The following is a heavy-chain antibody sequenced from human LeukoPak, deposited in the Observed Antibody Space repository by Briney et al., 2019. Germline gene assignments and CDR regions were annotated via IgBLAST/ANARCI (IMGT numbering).Heavy chain of an antibody. D-gene: IGHD3-16*02. V-gene: IGHV4-39*01. J-gene: IGHJ6*02. CDR1: GGSISSSSYY. CDR2: IYYSGST. CDR3: ARHRDYVWGSYRQSNGMDV. Sequence: PSETLSLTCTASGGSISSSSYYWGWIRQPPGKGLEWIGSIYYSGSTYYNPSLKSRVTISVDTSKNQFSLKLSSVTAADTAVYYCARHRDYVWGSYRQSNGMDVWGQGTTVTVSS.